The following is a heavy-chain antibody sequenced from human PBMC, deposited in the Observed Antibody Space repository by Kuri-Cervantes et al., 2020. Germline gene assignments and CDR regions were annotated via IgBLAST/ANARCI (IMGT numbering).Heavy chain of an antibody. CDR1: GGSISSGGYY. V-gene: IGHV4-61*08. J-gene: IGHJ4*02. Sequence: SETLSPTCTVSGGSISSGGYYWSWIRQHPGKGLEWIGYIYDSGSTNYNPSLKSRVTISVDTSKNQFSLKLSPVTAADTAVYYCARDGDGPFDYWGQGTLVTVSS. CDR3: ARDGDGPFDY. CDR2: IYDSGST. D-gene: IGHD7-27*01.